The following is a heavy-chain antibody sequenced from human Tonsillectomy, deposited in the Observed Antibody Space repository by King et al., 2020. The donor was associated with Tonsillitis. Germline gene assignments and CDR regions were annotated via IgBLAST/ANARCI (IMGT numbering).Heavy chain of an antibody. CDR3: AREFGGYGSRWDSFDF. Sequence: VQLVESGGGFVKPGGSLRLSCAASGVIFSDYYMSWIRQAPGKGLEWLSYISSSGDSTDYADSVKGRFTITRDNARNSLYLEMNSLRVEDTAVYFCAREFGGYGSRWDSFDFWGQETLVTVSP. V-gene: IGHV3-11*06. J-gene: IGHJ4*02. D-gene: IGHD5-18*01. CDR2: ISSSGDST. CDR1: GVIFSDYY.